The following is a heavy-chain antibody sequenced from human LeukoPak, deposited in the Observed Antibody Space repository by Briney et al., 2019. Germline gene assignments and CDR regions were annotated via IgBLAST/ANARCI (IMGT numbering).Heavy chain of an antibody. J-gene: IGHJ4*02. D-gene: IGHD4-11*01. CDR3: ARDKWLTTTHYFDY. Sequence: GGSLRLSCAASGFTFSTYGMHWVRQAPGKGLEWVAFIRYDGSNKYYADSVKGRFTISRDNAKNSVYLQMNSLRAEDTAVYYCARDKWLTTTHYFDYWGQGTLVTVSS. CDR2: IRYDGSNK. CDR1: GFTFSTYG. V-gene: IGHV3-30*02.